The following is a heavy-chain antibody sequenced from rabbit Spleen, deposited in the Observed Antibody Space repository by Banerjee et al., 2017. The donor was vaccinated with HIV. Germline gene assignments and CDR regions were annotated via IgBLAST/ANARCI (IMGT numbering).Heavy chain of an antibody. J-gene: IGHJ4*01. V-gene: IGHV1S45*01. Sequence: QEQLEESGGGLFQPGGSLALTCKASGFPFSNKAVMCWVRQAPGKGLEWIGYIGTGSYNTAYATWAKGRFTISKTSSTTVTLQMTSLTVADTATYFCARNLIYDPDLWGPGTLVTVS. CDR3: ARNLIYDPDL. D-gene: IGHD7-1*01. CDR2: IGTGSYNT. CDR1: GFPFSNKAV.